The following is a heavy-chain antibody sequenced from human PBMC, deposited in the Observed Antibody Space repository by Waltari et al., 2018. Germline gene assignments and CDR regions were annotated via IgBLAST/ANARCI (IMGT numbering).Heavy chain of an antibody. CDR1: GYTFTDYY. V-gene: IGHV1-69-2*01. CDR3: ATDPFRDGYNFGAFDI. J-gene: IGHJ3*02. CDR2: VDPEDGET. D-gene: IGHD5-12*01. Sequence: EVQLVQSGAEVKKPGATVKISCKVSGYTFTDYYMHCVQQATGKGLEWMGLVDPEDGETIYAEKFQGRVTITADTSTDTAYMELSSLRSEDTAVYYCATDPFRDGYNFGAFDIWCQGTMVTVSS.